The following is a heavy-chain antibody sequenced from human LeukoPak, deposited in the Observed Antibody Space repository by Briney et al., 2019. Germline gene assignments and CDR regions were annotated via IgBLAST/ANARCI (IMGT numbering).Heavy chain of an antibody. D-gene: IGHD3-3*01. CDR2: IKQDGSEK. V-gene: IGHV3-7*01. J-gene: IGHJ4*02. CDR3: ARDSKDGITIFGVVPTARVGY. Sequence: GGSLRLSCAASGFTFSSYWVSWVRQAPGKGLEWVANIKQDGSEKYYVDSVKGRFTISRDNAKNSLYLQMNSLRAEDTAVYYCARDSKDGITIFGVVPTARVGYWGQGTLVTVSS. CDR1: GFTFSSYW.